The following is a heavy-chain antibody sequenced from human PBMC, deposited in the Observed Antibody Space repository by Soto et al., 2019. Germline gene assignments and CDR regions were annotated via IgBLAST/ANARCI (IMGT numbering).Heavy chain of an antibody. CDR3: ARESGGATATLDYYYFYMDV. D-gene: IGHD5-12*01. J-gene: IGHJ6*03. V-gene: IGHV1-2*02. CDR2: INPNGGAT. Sequence: QVQLVQSGAEVKKPGASVKVSCKTSGDSFSAFYLHWVRQAPGQGLEWLGWINPNGGATKYAQKFRGRVAMTRDTSIRTAYLELSSLRSDDTAIYYCARESGGATATLDYYYFYMDVWGKGTTVTVS. CDR1: GDSFSAFY.